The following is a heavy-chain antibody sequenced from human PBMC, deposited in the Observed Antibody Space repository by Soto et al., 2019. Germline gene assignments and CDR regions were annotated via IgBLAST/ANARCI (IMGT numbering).Heavy chain of an antibody. V-gene: IGHV1-18*01. CDR2: ISAYNGNT. Sequence: ASVKVSCKASGYTFTIDHISWVRKEPGQGLEWMGWISAYNGNTKYVLKLQGRATMTTDTSTSTAYMELRSLRSDDTAVYYWARDPPPTDVWGQGTTVTVSS. J-gene: IGHJ6*02. CDR3: ARDPPPTDV. CDR1: GYTFTIDH.